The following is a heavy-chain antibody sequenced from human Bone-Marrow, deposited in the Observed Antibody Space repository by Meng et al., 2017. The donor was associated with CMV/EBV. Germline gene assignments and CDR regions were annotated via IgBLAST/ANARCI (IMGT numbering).Heavy chain of an antibody. J-gene: IGHJ3*02. CDR1: GGSISSSSYY. CDR3: ARVPDFWSGYSDAFDI. D-gene: IGHD3-3*01. V-gene: IGHV4-39*07. CDR2: IYYSGST. Sequence: GSLRLSCTVSGGSISSSSYYWGWIRQPPGKGLEWIGSIYYSGSTYYNPSLKSRVTISVDTSKNQFSLKLSSVTAADTAVYYCARVPDFWSGYSDAFDIWGQGTMVTVSS.